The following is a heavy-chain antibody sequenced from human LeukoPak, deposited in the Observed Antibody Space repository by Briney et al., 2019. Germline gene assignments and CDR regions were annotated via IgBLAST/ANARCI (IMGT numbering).Heavy chain of an antibody. Sequence: PSETLSLTCTVSAGSISSSHYYWGWIRQSPGKGLEWIRSIFYSGSTYYNPSLKSRVTISIDTSENQFSLKVTSVTAADTAVYYCATTPALSVAGTLDPKEWGQGTLVTVSS. CDR3: ATTPALSVAGTLDPKE. V-gene: IGHV4-39*01. D-gene: IGHD6-19*01. J-gene: IGHJ4*02. CDR1: AGSISSSHYY. CDR2: IFYSGST.